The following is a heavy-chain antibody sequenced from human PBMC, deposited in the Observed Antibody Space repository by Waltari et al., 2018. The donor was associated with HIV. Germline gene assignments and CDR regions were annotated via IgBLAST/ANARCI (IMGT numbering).Heavy chain of an antibody. V-gene: IGHV1-2*04. Sequence: QVQLVQSGAEVKKPGASVKVSCKASGYTFSDSYIFWVRQAPGEGLEWMGWMHAKTGDTNSAQKFRGWLTMTRDTSINTAYMELVRLTSDDTAVYYCARGPFPIGLMDVWGQGTAVTVSS. J-gene: IGHJ6*02. D-gene: IGHD1-1*01. CDR3: ARGPFPIGLMDV. CDR2: MHAKTGDT. CDR1: GYTFSDSY.